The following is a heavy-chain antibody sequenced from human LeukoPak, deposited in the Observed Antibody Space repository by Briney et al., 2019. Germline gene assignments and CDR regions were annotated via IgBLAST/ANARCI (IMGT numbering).Heavy chain of an antibody. CDR1: GYTFTGYY. V-gene: IGHV1-2*02. CDR3: AGYDILTGEGQNAFDI. Sequence: ASVKVSCKASGYTFTGYYMHWVRQAPGQGLERMGWINPNSGGTNYAQKFQGRVTMTRDTSISTAYMELSRLRSDDTAVYYCAGYDILTGEGQNAFDIWGQGTMVTVSS. D-gene: IGHD3-9*01. J-gene: IGHJ3*02. CDR2: INPNSGGT.